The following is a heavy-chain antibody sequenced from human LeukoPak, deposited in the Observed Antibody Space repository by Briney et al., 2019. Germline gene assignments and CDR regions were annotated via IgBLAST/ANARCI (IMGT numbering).Heavy chain of an antibody. D-gene: IGHD3-16*01. V-gene: IGHV3-74*01. CDR2: LNEDGGIT. Sequence: GGSLRLSCAASGFTFSSYWMHWVRQAPGEGLVWVSRLNEDGGITNYADFAKGRFTISRDNARNTLYLQMNSLSADDTAVYYCTRDIGGRSAYWGQGTLVTVSS. CDR3: TRDIGGRSAY. J-gene: IGHJ4*02. CDR1: GFTFSSYW.